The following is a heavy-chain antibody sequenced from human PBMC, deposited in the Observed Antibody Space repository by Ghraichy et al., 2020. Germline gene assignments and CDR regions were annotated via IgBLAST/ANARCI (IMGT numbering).Heavy chain of an antibody. CDR1: GFTFSSYS. CDR3: ASDSSGYYY. D-gene: IGHD3-22*01. J-gene: IGHJ4*02. V-gene: IGHV3-21*01. CDR2: ISSSSSYI. Sequence: GESLNISCAASGFTFSSYSMNWVRQAPGKGLEWVSSISSSSSYIYYADSVKGRFTISRDNAKNSLYLQMNSLRAEDTAVYYCASDSSGYYYWGQGTLVTVSS.